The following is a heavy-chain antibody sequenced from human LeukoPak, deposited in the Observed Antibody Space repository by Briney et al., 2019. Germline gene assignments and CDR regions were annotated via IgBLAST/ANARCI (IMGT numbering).Heavy chain of an antibody. Sequence: GRSLRLSCAASGFTFSSYGMHWVRQAPGKGLEWVAVIWYDGSNKYYADSVKGRFTISRDNSKNTLSLQMNSLRAEDTAVYYCARDRRGDTAMVFDPWGQGTLVTVSS. CDR1: GFTFSSYG. CDR3: ARDRRGDTAMVFDP. J-gene: IGHJ5*02. CDR2: IWYDGSNK. V-gene: IGHV3-33*01. D-gene: IGHD5-18*01.